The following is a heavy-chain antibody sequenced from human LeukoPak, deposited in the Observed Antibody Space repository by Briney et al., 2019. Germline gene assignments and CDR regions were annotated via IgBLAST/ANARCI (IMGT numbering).Heavy chain of an antibody. J-gene: IGHJ4*02. CDR3: ARGKGSEDY. V-gene: IGHV4-34*01. D-gene: IGHD3-10*01. CDR2: INHSGST. Sequence: SETLSLACAVYGGSFSGYYWSWIRQPPGKGLEWIGEINHSGSTNYNPSLKSRVTISVDTSKNQFSLKLSSVTAADTAVYYCARGKGSEDYWGQGTLVTVSS. CDR1: GGSFSGYY.